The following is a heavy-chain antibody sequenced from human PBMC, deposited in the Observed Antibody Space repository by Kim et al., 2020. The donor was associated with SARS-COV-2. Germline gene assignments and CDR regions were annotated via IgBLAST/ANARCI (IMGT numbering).Heavy chain of an antibody. V-gene: IGHV1-69*01. J-gene: IGHJ4*02. CDR3: ARAEEWAARLDY. D-gene: IGHD3-3*01. Sequence: NYAQKFQGRVTITADESTSTAYMELSSLRSEDTAVYYCARAEEWAARLDYWGQGTLVTVSS.